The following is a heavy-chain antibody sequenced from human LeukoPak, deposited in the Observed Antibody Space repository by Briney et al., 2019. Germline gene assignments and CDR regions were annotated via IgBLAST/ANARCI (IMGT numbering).Heavy chain of an antibody. Sequence: SETLSLTCTVSGGSISSSSYYWGWIRQPPGKGLEWIGSIYYSGSTYYNPSLKSRVTMSVDTSKNQFSLKLSSVTAADTAVYYCARARGYSSSWYRTTYYYYYMDVWGKGTTVTVSS. CDR1: GGSISSSSYY. D-gene: IGHD6-13*01. J-gene: IGHJ6*03. V-gene: IGHV4-39*07. CDR3: ARARGYSSSWYRTTYYYYYMDV. CDR2: IYYSGST.